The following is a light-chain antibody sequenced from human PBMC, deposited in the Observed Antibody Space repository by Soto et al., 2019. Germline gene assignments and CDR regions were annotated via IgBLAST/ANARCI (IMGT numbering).Light chain of an antibody. J-gene: IGLJ1*01. CDR1: SSDVGGYDY. CDR2: EVT. CDR3: SSLTSGSTRV. V-gene: IGLV2-14*01. Sequence: QSVLTQPASVSGSPGQSITISCTGTSSDVGGYDYVPWYQQHPDKAPKLIVYEVTHRPSGVSNRFSGSKSGNTASLTISGLQAEDEADYYCSSLTSGSTRVFGTGTKLTVL.